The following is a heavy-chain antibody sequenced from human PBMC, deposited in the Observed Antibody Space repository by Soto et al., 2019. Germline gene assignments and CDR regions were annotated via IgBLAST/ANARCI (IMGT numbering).Heavy chain of an antibody. CDR2: IYPDNSNT. Sequence: GESLKISCKGSGYFFAGYWIAWVRQMPGKGLEWMGIIYPDNSNTKYSRSFQGQVTISADKSSSTAYLQWSSLKASDTAIYYCARQGAAVPTVPLIWYDPWGQGTLVTVSS. D-gene: IGHD6-13*01. CDR1: GYFFAGYW. CDR3: ARQGAAVPTVPLIWYDP. V-gene: IGHV5-51*01. J-gene: IGHJ5*02.